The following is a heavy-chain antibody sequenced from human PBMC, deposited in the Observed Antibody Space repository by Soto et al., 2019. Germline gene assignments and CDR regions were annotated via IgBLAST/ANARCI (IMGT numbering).Heavy chain of an antibody. Sequence: VKGSCTASGFTFITYDFSWVRQAVGQGLEWMGWMNPNNGNAGFAQKFRGRINMTRNTSISTAYLELSSLRSDDSAVYFCARRKERAGPYYLALWGKGTQVTVSS. J-gene: IGHJ4*02. CDR1: GFTFITYD. D-gene: IGHD1-26*01. CDR2: MNPNNGNA. V-gene: IGHV1-8*01. CDR3: ARRKERAGPYYLAL.